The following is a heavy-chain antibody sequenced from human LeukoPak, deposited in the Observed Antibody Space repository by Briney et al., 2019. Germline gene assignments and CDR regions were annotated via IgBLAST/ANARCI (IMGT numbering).Heavy chain of an antibody. V-gene: IGHV1-2*02. CDR1: GYTFTGYY. J-gene: IGHJ4*02. CDR2: INPNSGGT. D-gene: IGHD6-13*01. Sequence: ASVKVSCKASGYTFTGYYMHWVRQAPGQGLEWMGWINPNSGGTNYAQKFQGRVTMTRDTSISTAYMELSRLRSDDTAVYYCARGVYIAAAQYGFWGQGTLVTVSS. CDR3: ARGVYIAAAQYGF.